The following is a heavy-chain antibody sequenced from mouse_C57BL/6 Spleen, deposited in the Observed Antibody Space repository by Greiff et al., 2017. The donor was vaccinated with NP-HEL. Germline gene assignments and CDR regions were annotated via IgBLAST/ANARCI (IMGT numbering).Heavy chain of an antibody. V-gene: IGHV8-12*01. D-gene: IGHD1-1*01. J-gene: IGHJ3*01. CDR3: ARIGYYGSSAY. Sequence: QVTLKESGPGILQSSQTLSLTCSFSGFSLSTSGMGVSWIRQPSGKGLEWLAHIYWDDDKRYNPSLKRRLTISKDTSRNQVFLKITSVDTADTATYYCARIGYYGSSAYWGQGTLVTVSA. CDR1: GFSLSTSGMG. CDR2: IYWDDDK.